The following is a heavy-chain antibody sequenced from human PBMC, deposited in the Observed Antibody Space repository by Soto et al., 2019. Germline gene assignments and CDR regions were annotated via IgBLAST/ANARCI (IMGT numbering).Heavy chain of an antibody. J-gene: IGHJ4*02. CDR1: GFTFSRHG. Sequence: QVQLVESGGGVVQPGTSLRLSCAASGFTFSRHGMHWVGQTPGKGLEWLAVILNDASGHWYADSVKGRFTISRDNFENTLYPQMNGLRLEDTAMYYCARDDDYPDNGFDYWGQGTLVTVSS. CDR2: ILNDASGH. V-gene: IGHV3-33*01. D-gene: IGHD4-17*01. CDR3: ARDDDYPDNGFDY.